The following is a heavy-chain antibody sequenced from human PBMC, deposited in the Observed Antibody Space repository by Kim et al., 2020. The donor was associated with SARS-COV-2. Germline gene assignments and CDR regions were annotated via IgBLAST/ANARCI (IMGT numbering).Heavy chain of an antibody. CDR3: ASRIYTSFDS. CDR2: RT. Sequence: RTTYADSVKGRFTVSRDNAKNTLDLQMNNLRAEDTAMYYCASRIYTSFDSWGQGTLVTVSS. V-gene: IGHV3-74*01. J-gene: IGHJ4*02.